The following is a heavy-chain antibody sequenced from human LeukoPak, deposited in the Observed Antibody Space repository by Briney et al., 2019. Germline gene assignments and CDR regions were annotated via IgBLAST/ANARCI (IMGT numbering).Heavy chain of an antibody. CDR2: ISGSGGST. V-gene: IGHV3-23*01. Sequence: HPGGSLRLSCAASGFTFSSNAMSWDRQAPGKGLEWVSAISGSGGSTYYADSVKGRFTISRDNSKNTLYLQMNSLTAEDTAVYYCAKEGREQGPNWFDPWGQGPLVTVSS. CDR3: AKEGREQGPNWFDP. J-gene: IGHJ5*02. CDR1: GFTFSSNA. D-gene: IGHD5-24*01.